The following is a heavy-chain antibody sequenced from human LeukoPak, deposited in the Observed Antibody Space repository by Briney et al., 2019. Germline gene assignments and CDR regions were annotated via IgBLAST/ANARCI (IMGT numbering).Heavy chain of an antibody. CDR1: GGSINSGSFY. D-gene: IGHD1-7*01. CDR3: ARDQNLGGDYWYFDL. CDR2: IYTSGST. Sequence: SETLSLTCTVSGGSINSGSFYWTWIRQPAGKGLEWIGRIYTSGSTNYNPSLKSRVTISLDTSRNQFSLKLSSATAADTAVYYCARDQNLGGDYWYFDLWGRGTLVTVSS. J-gene: IGHJ2*01. V-gene: IGHV4-61*02.